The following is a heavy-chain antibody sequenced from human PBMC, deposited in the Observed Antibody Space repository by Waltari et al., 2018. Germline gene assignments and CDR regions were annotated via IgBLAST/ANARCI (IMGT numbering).Heavy chain of an antibody. D-gene: IGHD3-3*01. V-gene: IGHV4-34*01. CDR1: GASFSDYY. J-gene: IGHJ5*02. CDR3: TRGGNYDFWSHRPFVDP. CDR2: IRHPGST. Sequence: QVQLQQWGAGLFGPSEILSLTCAVYGASFSDYYWGWVRQPPGKGLEWIGQIRHPGSTNYNPSLKSRVTISIDTPRSQFSLRLSSVTAADTALYFCTRGGNYDFWSHRPFVDPWGQGTLVTVSS.